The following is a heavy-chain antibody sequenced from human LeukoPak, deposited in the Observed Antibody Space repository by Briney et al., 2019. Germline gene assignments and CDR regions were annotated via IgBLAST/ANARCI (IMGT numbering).Heavy chain of an antibody. J-gene: IGHJ6*04. V-gene: IGHV3-30*03. CDR3: ARLQLDSSSWYPGGMDV. D-gene: IGHD6-13*01. CDR2: ISYDGSNK. Sequence: GGSLRLSCAASGFTFSSYGMHWVRQAPGKGLEWVAVISYDGSNKYYADSVKGRFTISRDNSKNTLYLQMNSLRAEDTAVNYCARLQLDSSSWYPGGMDVWGKGTTVTVSS. CDR1: GFTFSSYG.